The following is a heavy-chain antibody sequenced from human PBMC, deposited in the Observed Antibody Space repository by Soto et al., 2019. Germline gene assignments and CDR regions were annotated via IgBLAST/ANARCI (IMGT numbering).Heavy chain of an antibody. V-gene: IGHV4-59*01. CDR3: AGTPFIGGRPDYFDH. Sequence: QVQLQESGPGLVKPSETLSLTCTVSGGSISSYYWSWIRQPPGKGLEWIGYMYYSGSTNYNPSLERRVSISVDTSKNQFSLKLTSVTAADTAVYFCAGTPFIGGRPDYFDHWGQGTLVIVSS. CDR2: MYYSGST. J-gene: IGHJ4*02. CDR1: GGSISSYY. D-gene: IGHD6-6*01.